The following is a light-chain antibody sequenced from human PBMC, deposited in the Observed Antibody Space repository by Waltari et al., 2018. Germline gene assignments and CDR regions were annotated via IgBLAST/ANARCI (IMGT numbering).Light chain of an antibody. V-gene: IGLV4-69*01. J-gene: IGLJ3*02. CDR1: SGHSANA. CDR3: ETGGHGTWV. Sequence: QLVVPQSPSVSAALGASVKLTGTLSSGHSANAIALLQQHPEKGPRYLSKVNRDGSHSKGDEIPDRFSGSSSGAERYLTISNVQSEDEADYYCETGGHGTWVFGGGTRLTVL. CDR2: VNRDGSH.